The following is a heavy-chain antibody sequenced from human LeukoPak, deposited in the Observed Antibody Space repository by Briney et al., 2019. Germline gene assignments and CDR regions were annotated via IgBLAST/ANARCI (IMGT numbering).Heavy chain of an antibody. Sequence: GGSLRLSGAASGFTFSSYAMSWVRQAPGKGLEWVSAISGSGGSTYYADSVKGRFTISRDNSKNTLYLQMNSLRAEDTAVYYCAKGWDYYGSGSPFDYWGQGTLVTVSS. CDR1: GFTFSSYA. V-gene: IGHV3-23*01. J-gene: IGHJ4*02. D-gene: IGHD3-10*01. CDR2: ISGSGGST. CDR3: AKGWDYYGSGSPFDY.